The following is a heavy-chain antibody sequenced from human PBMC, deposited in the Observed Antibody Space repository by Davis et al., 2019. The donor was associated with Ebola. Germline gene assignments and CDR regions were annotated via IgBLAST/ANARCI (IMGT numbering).Heavy chain of an antibody. Sequence: SETLSLTCTVSGGSISSYYWSWIRQPPGKGLEWIGSIYYGGSTYYNPSLKSRVTISVDTSKNQFSLKLSSVTAADTAVYYCARQHGGSYDYWGQGTLVTVAS. CDR3: ARQHGGSYDY. D-gene: IGHD1-26*01. CDR2: IYYGGST. CDR1: GGSISSYY. J-gene: IGHJ4*02. V-gene: IGHV4-59*05.